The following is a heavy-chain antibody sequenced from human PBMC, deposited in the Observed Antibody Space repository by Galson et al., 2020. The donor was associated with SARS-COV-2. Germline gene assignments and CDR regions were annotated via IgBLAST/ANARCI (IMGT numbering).Heavy chain of an antibody. Sequence: SENQSLTCAVYGESFKNYYWTWIRQSPGKGLQSIGQINHRGSTNYDPSLQGRVAMSVDTSKNQFSLRLSSVTAADTAVYYCVRGAEERRIIVVVPYYYTYMDVWCGGTAVTVSS. CDR3: VRGAEERRIIVVVPYYYTYMDV. D-gene: IGHD2-2*01. CDR1: GESFKNYY. CDR2: INHRGST. J-gene: IGHJ6*03. V-gene: IGHV4-34*01.